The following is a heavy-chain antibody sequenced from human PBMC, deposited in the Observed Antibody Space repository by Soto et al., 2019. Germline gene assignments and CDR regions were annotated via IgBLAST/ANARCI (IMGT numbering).Heavy chain of an antibody. V-gene: IGHV1-69*13. CDR1: GGTFSSYS. Sequence: SVKVSCKASGGTFSSYSTNWVRQAPGQGLEWMGEIIPIFGTANYAQKFQGRVTITADESTSTAYMELSSLRSEDTAVYYCARDGGRHSGGIDYWGQGTLVTVSS. J-gene: IGHJ4*02. CDR3: ARDGGRHSGGIDY. CDR2: IIPIFGTA. D-gene: IGHD1-26*01.